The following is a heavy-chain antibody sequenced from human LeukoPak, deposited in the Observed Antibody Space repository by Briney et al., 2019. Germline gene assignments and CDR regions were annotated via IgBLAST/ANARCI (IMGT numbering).Heavy chain of an antibody. J-gene: IGHJ4*02. Sequence: GGSLRLSCAASGFPLSSYDMSWVRQAPGKGLEWVSAIGGGGGASGSTYYADSVKGRFTISRDNSQNTLYLQLNSLRVDDAAIYYCAKHRRSTLVTAYFDSWGQGTLVTVSS. CDR2: IGGGGGASGST. CDR3: AKHRRSTLVTAYFDS. V-gene: IGHV3-23*01. D-gene: IGHD2-21*02. CDR1: GFPLSSYD.